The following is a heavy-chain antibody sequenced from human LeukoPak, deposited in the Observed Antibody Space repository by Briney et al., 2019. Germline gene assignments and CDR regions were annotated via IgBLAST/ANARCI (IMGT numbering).Heavy chain of an antibody. J-gene: IGHJ3*02. V-gene: IGHV1-18*01. Sequence: ASVKVSCKSSAYTFTSYGISWVRQAPGQGLEWMGWISVYNDNTNYAQKFQGRVTMTTDTSTSTAYMELRSLRSDDTAVYYCARDRGPYSSSPGAFDIWGQGTMVTVSS. D-gene: IGHD6-13*01. CDR3: ARDRGPYSSSPGAFDI. CDR2: ISVYNDNT. CDR1: AYTFTSYG.